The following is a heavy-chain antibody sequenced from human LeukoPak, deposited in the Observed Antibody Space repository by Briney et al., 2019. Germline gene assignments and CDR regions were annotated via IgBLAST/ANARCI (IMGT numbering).Heavy chain of an antibody. Sequence: GGSLRLSCAASGFTVSSNYMSWVRQAPGKGLEWVSVIYSGGSTYYADSVKGRFTISRDNSKNTLYLQMNSLRAEDTAVYYCAKDLGYYDSSGYYDHLFDYWGQGTLVTVSS. CDR3: AKDLGYYDSSGYYDHLFDY. J-gene: IGHJ4*02. CDR2: IYSGGST. D-gene: IGHD3-22*01. CDR1: GFTVSSNY. V-gene: IGHV3-53*01.